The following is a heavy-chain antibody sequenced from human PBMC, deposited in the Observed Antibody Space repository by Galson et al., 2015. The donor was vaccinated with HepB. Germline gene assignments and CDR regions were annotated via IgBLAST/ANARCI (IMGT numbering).Heavy chain of an antibody. D-gene: IGHD5/OR15-5a*01. J-gene: IGHJ4*02. CDR1: GDSVSSNSAT. Sequence: CAISGDSVSSNSATWSWIRQSPSRGLEWLGGTYYRSKWYNDYAVSVKSRITINPDTSKNQFSLQLNSVTPEDTAVYYCARSLSVKGIDYWGQGTLVTVSS. CDR3: ARSLSVKGIDY. V-gene: IGHV6-1*01. CDR2: TYYRSKWYN.